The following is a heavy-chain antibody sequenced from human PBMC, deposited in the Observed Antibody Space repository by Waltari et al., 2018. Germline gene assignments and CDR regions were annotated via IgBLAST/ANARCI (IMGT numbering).Heavy chain of an antibody. CDR1: GFTFSRYI. V-gene: IGHV3-21*01. CDR2: ITKNGTYI. D-gene: IGHD2-21*02. CDR3: ARDLGDSDDY. J-gene: IGHJ4*02. Sequence: EVQLVESGGGLVKPGGSLRLSCAASGFTFSRYIMNWVRQAPGKGLEWVSSITKNGTYIYYTESVKGRFTISRDDAKNSVDLQMNSLRVEDTAVYYCARDLGDSDDYWGQGTLVTVSS.